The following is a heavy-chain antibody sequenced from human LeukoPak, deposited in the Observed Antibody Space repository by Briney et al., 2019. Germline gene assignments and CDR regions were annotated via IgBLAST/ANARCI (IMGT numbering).Heavy chain of an antibody. V-gene: IGHV4-34*01. D-gene: IGHD1-26*01. J-gene: IGHJ4*02. CDR2: INRRGST. Sequence: SETLSLTCAVYGESLSKYYWTWIRQSPGKGLEWIGEINRRGSTNLNPSLKSRVTLSVDTSKHQFSLKLTSMTAADAAVYYCASSVGSTDYWGQGTLVTVSS. CDR3: ASSVGSTDY. CDR1: GESLSKYY.